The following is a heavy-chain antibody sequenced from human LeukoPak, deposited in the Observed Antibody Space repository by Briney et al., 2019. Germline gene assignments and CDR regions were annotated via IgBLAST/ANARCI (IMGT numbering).Heavy chain of an antibody. CDR2: ISCDETTT. Sequence: GRSLRLSCAASGFTFSTYALYWVRQAPRKGLEWGAAISCDETTTYYAACVKGRFNISRDNSKKTLYLQMNSLRPEDTSMYYCARAIRSNGDFHNLEYWGQETLVSVSS. CDR3: ARAIRSNGDFHNLEY. J-gene: IGHJ4*02. D-gene: IGHD4-17*01. CDR1: GFTFSTYA. V-gene: IGHV3-30*04.